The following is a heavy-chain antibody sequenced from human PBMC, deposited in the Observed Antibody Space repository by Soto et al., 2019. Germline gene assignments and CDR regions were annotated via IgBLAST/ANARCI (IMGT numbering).Heavy chain of an antibody. Sequence: EVQLLESGGGLVQPGGSLRLSCAASGFTFSSYAMKWVRQAPGKGLEWVSLIGESGTPTYYADSVKGRFTISRDNSVNTLFLEMYSLRAEDTAVYYCARYIPGVRYYGMDVWGQGTTVTVSS. CDR3: ARYIPGVRYYGMDV. V-gene: IGHV3-23*01. CDR1: GFTFSSYA. CDR2: IGESGTPT. J-gene: IGHJ6*02. D-gene: IGHD2-2*01.